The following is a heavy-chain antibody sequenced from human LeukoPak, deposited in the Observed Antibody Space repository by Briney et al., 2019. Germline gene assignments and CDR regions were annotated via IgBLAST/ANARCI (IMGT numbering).Heavy chain of an antibody. CDR2: IRYDGGNK. V-gene: IGHV3-30*02. D-gene: IGHD6-19*01. J-gene: IGHJ4*02. CDR1: GFTFSSYG. Sequence: GGSLRLSCAASGFTFSSYGMHWVRQAPGKGLEWVAFIRYDGGNKYYADSVKGRFTISRDNSKNTLYLQMNSLRAEDTAVYYCAKSSSGWEDFDYWGQGTLVTVSS. CDR3: AKSSSGWEDFDY.